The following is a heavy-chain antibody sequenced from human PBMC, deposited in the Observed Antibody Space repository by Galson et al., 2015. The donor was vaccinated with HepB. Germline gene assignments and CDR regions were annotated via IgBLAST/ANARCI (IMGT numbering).Heavy chain of an antibody. CDR2: SRNKANSYTT. V-gene: IGHV3-72*01. J-gene: IGHJ4*02. Sequence: SLRLSCAASGFTFSDHYMDWVRQAPGKGLEWVGRSRNKANSYTTEYAASVKGRFTISRDDSKNPLDLQMNSLKTEDTAVYYCARTSAGYTNTRYYYFDYWGQGALVTVSS. CDR3: ARTSAGYTNTRYYYFDY. CDR1: GFTFSDHY. D-gene: IGHD6-13*01.